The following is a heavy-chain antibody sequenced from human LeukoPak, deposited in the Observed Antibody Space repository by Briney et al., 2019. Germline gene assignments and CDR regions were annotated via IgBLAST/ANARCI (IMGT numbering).Heavy chain of an antibody. Sequence: SVKVSCKASGGTFSSYAISWVRQAPGQGLEWMGGIIPIFGTANYAQKFQGRVTITADKSTGTVYMELRSLTSEDTAVYYCARGELLWFGELYRIDAFDIWGQGTMVIVSS. CDR1: GGTFSSYA. CDR2: IIPIFGTA. V-gene: IGHV1-69*06. J-gene: IGHJ3*02. CDR3: ARGELLWFGELYRIDAFDI. D-gene: IGHD3-10*01.